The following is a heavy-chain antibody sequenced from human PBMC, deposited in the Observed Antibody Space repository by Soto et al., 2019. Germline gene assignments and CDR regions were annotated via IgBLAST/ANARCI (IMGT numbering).Heavy chain of an antibody. D-gene: IGHD6-6*01. CDR3: ARENSRISPRLFQH. J-gene: IGHJ1*01. Sequence: PGGSLRLSCVASGFIFSDYAMHWARQAPGKGLEWVALISPARTNQYYADSAKGRFTISRDNSKNTLYLQMNSLRPEDTGLYYCARENSRISPRLFQHWGHGTLVTVSS. CDR1: GFIFSDYA. V-gene: IGHV3-30-3*01. CDR2: ISPARTNQ.